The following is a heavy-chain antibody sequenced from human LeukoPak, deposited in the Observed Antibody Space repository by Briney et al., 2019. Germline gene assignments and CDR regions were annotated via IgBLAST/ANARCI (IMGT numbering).Heavy chain of an antibody. CDR1: GFTFTSHV. D-gene: IGHD1-1*01. V-gene: IGHV3-64D*06. CDR2: ISMNVQTT. Sequence: GGSLRLSCSASGFTFTSHVMHWVRQAPGKGLQCVSGISMNVQTTYYAGSVKGRFTISRDSSKNTVYLQMNSLTAEDTAVYYCVREGLERRTNFDYWGQGTLVSVSS. CDR3: VREGLERRTNFDY. J-gene: IGHJ4*02.